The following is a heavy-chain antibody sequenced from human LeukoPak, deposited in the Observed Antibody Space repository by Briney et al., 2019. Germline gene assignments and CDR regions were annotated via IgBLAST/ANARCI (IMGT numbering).Heavy chain of an antibody. CDR3: ARDPHDARIRGVIYNWFDP. D-gene: IGHD3-10*01. J-gene: IGHJ5*02. V-gene: IGHV1-3*01. CDR2: INAGNGNT. Sequence: GASVKVSCKASGYTFTSYAMHWVRQAPGQRLEWMGWINAGNGNTKYSQKFQGRVTITRDTSASTAYMELSSLRSEDTAVYYCARDPHDARIRGVIYNWFDPWGQGTLVTVSS. CDR1: GYTFTSYA.